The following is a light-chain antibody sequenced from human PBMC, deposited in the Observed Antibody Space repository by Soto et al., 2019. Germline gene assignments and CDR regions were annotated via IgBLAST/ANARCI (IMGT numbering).Light chain of an antibody. CDR3: PSYDSSLSGYV. Sequence: QSVLTQPPSVSGAPGQRVTISCTGSSSNIGAGYDVHWYQQLPGTAPKLLIYGNSNRPSGVPDRFPGSKSGTSASLAITGLQAEDEADYYYPSYDSSLSGYVFGTGTKLTVL. CDR1: SSNIGAGYD. J-gene: IGLJ1*01. V-gene: IGLV1-40*01. CDR2: GNS.